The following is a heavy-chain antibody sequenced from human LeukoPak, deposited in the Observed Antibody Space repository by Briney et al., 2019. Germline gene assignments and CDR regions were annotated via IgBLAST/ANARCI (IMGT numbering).Heavy chain of an antibody. CDR1: GYTFTSYD. CDR2: MNPNSDNT. D-gene: IGHD6-6*01. V-gene: IGHV1-8*03. J-gene: IGHJ6*03. Sequence: ASVKVSCKASGYTFTSYDINWVRQATGQGLEWMGWMNPNSDNTGYAQKFQGRVTITRNTSISTAYMELSSLRSEDTAVYYCAREGGWYSSSSGSYYYMDVWGKGTAVTVSS. CDR3: AREGGWYSSSSGSYYYMDV.